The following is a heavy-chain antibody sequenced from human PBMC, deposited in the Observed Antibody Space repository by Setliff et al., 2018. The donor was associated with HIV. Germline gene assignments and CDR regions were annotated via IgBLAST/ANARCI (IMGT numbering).Heavy chain of an antibody. CDR1: GDSVSGNSVS. D-gene: IGHD3-10*01. J-gene: IGHJ4*02. Sequence: SQTLSLTCVISGDSVSGNSVSWNWIRQSPSRGLEWLGRTYYRSKWYNDYGVSVKGRITINADTSKNQSSQQVNSVTPEDAAVYYCARVVVGSGNYYTHYVDCWGQGTLVTVSS. CDR3: ARVVVGSGNYYTHYVDC. V-gene: IGHV6-1*01. CDR2: TYYRSKWYN.